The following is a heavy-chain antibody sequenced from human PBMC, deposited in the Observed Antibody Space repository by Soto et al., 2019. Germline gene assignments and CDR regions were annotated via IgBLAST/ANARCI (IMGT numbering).Heavy chain of an antibody. Sequence: GGSLRLSCAASGFTFSSYGMYWVRQAPGKGLEWVAVIWYDGSNKYYADSVKGRFTISRDNSKNTLYLQMNSLRAEDTAVYYCARGRIAARDYYYGMDVWGQGTTVTVSS. CDR1: GFTFSSYG. CDR2: IWYDGSNK. J-gene: IGHJ6*02. D-gene: IGHD6-6*01. CDR3: ARGRIAARDYYYGMDV. V-gene: IGHV3-33*01.